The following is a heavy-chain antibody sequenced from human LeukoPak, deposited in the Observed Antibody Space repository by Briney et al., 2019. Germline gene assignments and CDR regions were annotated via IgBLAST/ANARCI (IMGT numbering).Heavy chain of an antibody. CDR1: GGSISSSSYY. D-gene: IGHD6-19*01. CDR2: IYYSGST. V-gene: IGHV4-39*07. Sequence: SETLSLTCTVSGGSISSSSYYWGWIRQPPGKGLEWIGSIYYSGSTYYNPSLKSRVTISVDTSKNQFSLKLSSVTAADTAVYYCARVGSSGWDIGYWGQGTLVTVSS. J-gene: IGHJ4*02. CDR3: ARVGSSGWDIGY.